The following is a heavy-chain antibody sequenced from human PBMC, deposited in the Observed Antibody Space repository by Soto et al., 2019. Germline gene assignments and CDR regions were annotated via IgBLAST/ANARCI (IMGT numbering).Heavy chain of an antibody. D-gene: IGHD6-13*01. J-gene: IGHJ4*02. CDR1: GGTFSSYR. CDR2: IVPIYRTA. Sequence: QVQLVQSGAEVKKPGSSVKVSCKASGGTFSSYRINWVRQAPGQGLEWVGGIVPIYRTADYAQKFQGRVTITEDESASTAYMELRSLKSQDTAVYYCARDSGAKLSSSWGQGTLVTVSS. V-gene: IGHV1-69*01. CDR3: ARDSGAKLSSS.